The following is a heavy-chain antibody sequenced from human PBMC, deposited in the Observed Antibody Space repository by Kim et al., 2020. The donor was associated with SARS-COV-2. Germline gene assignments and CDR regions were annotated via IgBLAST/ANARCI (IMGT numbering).Heavy chain of an antibody. J-gene: IGHJ4*02. D-gene: IGHD2-15*01. V-gene: IGHV4-59*08. Sequence: KSRVTISGDTSKNQFSLKLSSVTAADTAVYYCARRGLGYCSGGSCYSGFDYWGQGTLVTVSS. CDR3: ARRGLGYCSGGSCYSGFDY.